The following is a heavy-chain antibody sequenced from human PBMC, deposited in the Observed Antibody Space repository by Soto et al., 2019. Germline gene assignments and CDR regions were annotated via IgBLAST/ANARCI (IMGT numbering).Heavy chain of an antibody. D-gene: IGHD3-10*01. V-gene: IGHV3-30*18. Sequence: QVQLVESGGGVVQPGRSLRLTCAASGFTFSSYGMHWVRQAPGKGLEWVAVISYDGSNKYYADSVKGRFTISRDNSKNTLYLQMNSLRAEDTAVYHCAKDADGSGSYYFDYWGQGTLVTVSS. CDR3: AKDADGSGSYYFDY. J-gene: IGHJ4*02. CDR2: ISYDGSNK. CDR1: GFTFSSYG.